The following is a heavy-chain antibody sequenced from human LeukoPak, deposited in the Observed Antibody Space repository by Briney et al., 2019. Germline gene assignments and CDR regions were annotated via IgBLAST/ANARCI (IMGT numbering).Heavy chain of an antibody. J-gene: IGHJ4*02. D-gene: IGHD3-10*01. CDR2: IYYSGST. V-gene: IGHV4-59*12. CDR3: ARDRVVRGVFFDY. Sequence: PSETLSLTCTVSGGSISSYYWSWLRQPPGKGLEWIGYIYYSGSTNYNPSLKSRVTISVDTSKNQFSLKLSSVTAADTAVYYCARDRVVRGVFFDYWGQGTLVTVSS. CDR1: GGSISSYY.